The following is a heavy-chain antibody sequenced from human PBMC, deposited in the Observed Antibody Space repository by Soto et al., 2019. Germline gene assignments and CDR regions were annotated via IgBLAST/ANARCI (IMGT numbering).Heavy chain of an antibody. V-gene: IGHV3-33*01. CDR1: GFTFSSNG. D-gene: IGHD4-4*01. CDR3: ARDGSNKPGFYYGMDA. Sequence: QVQLVESGGGVVQPGRSLRLSCAASGFTFSSNGMHWVRQAPGKGLEWVASIWSDGSNKYYADSVKGRFTISRDNSKNTLYLQMESLRAEDTAVYYCARDGSNKPGFYYGMDAWGQGTTVSVSS. CDR2: IWSDGSNK. J-gene: IGHJ6*02.